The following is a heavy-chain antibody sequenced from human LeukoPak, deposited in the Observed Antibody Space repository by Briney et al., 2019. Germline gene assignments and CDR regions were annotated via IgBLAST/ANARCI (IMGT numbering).Heavy chain of an antibody. CDR3: ARGPYCGGGTCYSQYFDY. CDR2: ISPYNGNT. CDR1: GYTFTTYG. Sequence: ASVKVSCKASGYTFTTYGITWVRQAPGQGRQWMGWISPYNGNTNYAQNFQGRVTMTTDTSTSTAHMEVRSLRSDDTAVYYCARGPYCGGGTCYSQYFDYWGQGSLVTVST. J-gene: IGHJ4*02. V-gene: IGHV1-18*01. D-gene: IGHD2-15*01.